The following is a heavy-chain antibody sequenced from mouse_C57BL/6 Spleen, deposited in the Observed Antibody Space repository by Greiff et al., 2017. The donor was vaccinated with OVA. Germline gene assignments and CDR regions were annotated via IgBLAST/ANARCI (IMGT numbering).Heavy chain of an antibody. V-gene: IGHV1-80*01. CDR2: LYPGDGDT. J-gene: IGHJ2*01. CDR3: ARYYGNYYFDY. Sequence: SGAELVKPGASVKISCKASVYAFSIYWMIWVKQRPGRGLEWSGQLYPGDGDTNYNGKFKGKATLTEDKSSSTAYMQLSSLTSEDSAVYFCARYYGNYYFDYWGQGTTLTVSS. D-gene: IGHD2-1*01. CDR1: VYAFSIYW.